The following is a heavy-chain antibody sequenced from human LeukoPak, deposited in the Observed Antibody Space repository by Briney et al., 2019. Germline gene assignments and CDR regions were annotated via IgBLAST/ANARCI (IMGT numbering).Heavy chain of an antibody. CDR2: IIPIFGTA. V-gene: IGHV1-69*05. J-gene: IGHJ6*03. CDR1: GGTFSSYA. CDR3: ARGWTTVTRGGSYYMDV. Sequence: SVKVSCKASGGTFSSYAISWVRQAPGQGLEWMGRIIPIFGTANYAQKFQGRVTITTDESTSTAYMELSSLRSEDTAVYYCARGWTTVTRGGSYYMDVWGKGTTVTVSS. D-gene: IGHD4-17*01.